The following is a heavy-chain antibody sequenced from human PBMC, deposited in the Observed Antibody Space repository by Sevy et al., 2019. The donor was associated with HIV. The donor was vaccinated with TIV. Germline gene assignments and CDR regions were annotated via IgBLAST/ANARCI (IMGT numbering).Heavy chain of an antibody. J-gene: IGHJ4*02. V-gene: IGHV1-18*01. D-gene: IGHD2-15*01. CDR3: ARAYCSGGRCYSLAY. Sequence: ASVKVSCKASGYTFTTYGVTWVRQAPGQGLQWMGWISTFNGDTNSAQKLQGRVTMTTDTSTSTAYMELRSLRSDDTAVYYCARAYCSGGRCYSLAYWDQGTLVTVSS. CDR1: GYTFTTYG. CDR2: ISTFNGDT.